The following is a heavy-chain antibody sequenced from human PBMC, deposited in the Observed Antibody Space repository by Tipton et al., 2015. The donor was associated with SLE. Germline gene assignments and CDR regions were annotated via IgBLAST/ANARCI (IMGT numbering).Heavy chain of an antibody. J-gene: IGHJ4*02. V-gene: IGHV3-7*01. D-gene: IGHD3-10*01. CDR3: ARIHYYGSGSRDY. CDR2: INQDGSEK. CDR1: GFTFRTYS. Sequence: SLRLSCAASGFTFRTYSMNWVRQAPGKGLEWVAQINQDGSEKYYADSVKGRFTISRDNAKSSLFLQMNSLRAEDTAVYYCARIHYYGSGSRDYWGQGTLVTVSS.